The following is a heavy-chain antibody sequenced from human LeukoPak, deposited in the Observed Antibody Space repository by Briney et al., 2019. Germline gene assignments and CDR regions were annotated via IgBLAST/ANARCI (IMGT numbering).Heavy chain of an antibody. CDR1: GFPFSSYG. J-gene: IGHJ4*02. V-gene: IGHV3-33*01. CDR3: ARVLRSRGGHTSYYFDY. D-gene: IGHD2-15*01. CDR2: AYGDGNSK. Sequence: GGSLRLSCAASGFPFSSYGMHWVRQAPGKGLEWVAVAYGDGNSKYYAHSVKGRFTISKDTSKNTLYLQMSSLRAEDTALYHCARVLRSRGGHTSYYFDYWGQGTLVTVSS.